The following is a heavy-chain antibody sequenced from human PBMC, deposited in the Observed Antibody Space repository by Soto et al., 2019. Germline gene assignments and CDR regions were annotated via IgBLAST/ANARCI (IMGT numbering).Heavy chain of an antibody. J-gene: IGHJ4*02. CDR2: ISYDGSNK. D-gene: IGHD6-6*01. Sequence: PVGSLRLSCAASGFTFSSYAMHWVRQAPGKGLEWVAVISYDGSNKYYADSVKGRFTISRDNSKNTLYLQMNSLRAEDTAVYYCARVSYSSWNFDYWGQGTLVTVSS. CDR3: ARVSYSSWNFDY. CDR1: GFTFSSYA. V-gene: IGHV3-30-3*01.